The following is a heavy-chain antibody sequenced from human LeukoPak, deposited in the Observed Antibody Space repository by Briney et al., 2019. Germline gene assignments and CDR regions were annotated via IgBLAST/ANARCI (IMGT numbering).Heavy chain of an antibody. V-gene: IGHV1-69*06. D-gene: IGHD6-19*01. CDR1: GGTFSSYA. CDR3: ARAGYSSGWYYYYYMDV. Sequence: GSSVKVSCKASGGTFSSYAISWVRQAPGQGLEWMGGIIPIFGTANYAQKFQGRVTITADKSTSTAYMELSSLRSEDTAVYYCARAGYSSGWYYYYYMDVWGKGTTVTVSS. J-gene: IGHJ6*03. CDR2: IIPIFGTA.